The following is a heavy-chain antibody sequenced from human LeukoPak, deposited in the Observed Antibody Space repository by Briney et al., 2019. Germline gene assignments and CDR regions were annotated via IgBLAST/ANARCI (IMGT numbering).Heavy chain of an antibody. CDR1: GYSISSYY. J-gene: IGHJ4*02. V-gene: IGHV4-4*07. CDR3: ARLNSNYVIYYFDY. D-gene: IGHD1-26*01. Sequence: PSETLSLTCTVSGYSISSYYWSWIRQPAGKGLEWIGRIYTSGSTNYNPSLKSRVTISVDTSKNQFSLKLSSVTAADTAVYYCARLNSNYVIYYFDYWGQGTPVTVSS. CDR2: IYTSGST.